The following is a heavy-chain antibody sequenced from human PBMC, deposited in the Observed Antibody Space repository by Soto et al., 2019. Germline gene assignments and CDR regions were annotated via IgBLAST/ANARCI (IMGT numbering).Heavy chain of an antibody. J-gene: IGHJ4*02. CDR3: ARHEGGAAAGRPLHF. CDR1: GGSVSSSSYY. Sequence: QLRLQESGPGLVKSSETLSLTCTVSGGSVSSSSYYWGWIRQPPGKGLEWIASIYYSGRTHNNPAPKSRVTISIGTYTIQFSLKMNSVTPADTAVYYCARHEGGAAAGRPLHFWGRGAPVGVSS. V-gene: IGHV4-39*01. D-gene: IGHD6-25*01. CDR2: IYYSGRT.